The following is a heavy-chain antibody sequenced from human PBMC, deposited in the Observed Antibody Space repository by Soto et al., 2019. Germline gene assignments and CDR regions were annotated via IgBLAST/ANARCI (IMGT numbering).Heavy chain of an antibody. J-gene: IGHJ6*02. CDR3: ARHWLHHNLAYGMDV. V-gene: IGHV1-18*01. CDR2: ISAYNGNT. Sequence: QVQLVQSGAEVKKPGASVKVSCKASGYTFTSYGISWVRQAPGQGLEWMGWISAYNGNTNYAQKLQGRVTMTTDTSTSTADMELRSLRSDDTAVYYCARHWLHHNLAYGMDVWGQGTTVTVSS. D-gene: IGHD1-20*01. CDR1: GYTFTSYG.